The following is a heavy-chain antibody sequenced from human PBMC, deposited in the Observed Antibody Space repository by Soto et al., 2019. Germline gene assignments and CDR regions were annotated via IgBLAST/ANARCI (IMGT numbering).Heavy chain of an antibody. D-gene: IGHD2-2*02. CDR1: GFTVSSNY. Sequence: PGGSLRLSCAASGFTVSSNYMSWVRQAPGKGLEWVSVIYSGGSTYYADSVKGRFTISRHSSENTVYLQMNSLRAEDTAVYYCTGDLRYCSSSSCYNFYYYMDVWGKGTTVTVSS. CDR2: IYSGGST. CDR3: TGDLRYCSSSSCYNFYYYMDV. J-gene: IGHJ6*03. V-gene: IGHV3-53*01.